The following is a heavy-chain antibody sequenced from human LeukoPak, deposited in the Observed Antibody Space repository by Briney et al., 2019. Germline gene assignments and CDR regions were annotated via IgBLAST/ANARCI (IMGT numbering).Heavy chain of an antibody. D-gene: IGHD2-21*02. CDR2: IIPIFGTA. V-gene: IGHV1-69*13. CDR1: GYTFTSYG. CDR3: ASTYCGGDCFLSWYYFDY. J-gene: IGHJ4*02. Sequence: SVKVSCKASGYTFTSYGISWVRQAPGQGLEWMGGIIPIFGTANYAQKFQGRVTITADESTSTAYMELSSLRSEDTAVYYCASTYCGGDCFLSWYYFDYWGQGTLVTVSS.